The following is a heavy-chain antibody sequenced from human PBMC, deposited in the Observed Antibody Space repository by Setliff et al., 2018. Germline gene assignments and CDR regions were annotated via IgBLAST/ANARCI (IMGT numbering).Heavy chain of an antibody. CDR1: GASITSDGYY. D-gene: IGHD1-1*01. V-gene: IGHV4-31*03. CDR2: IYYNGDT. CDR3: AKGGGRYHSDS. Sequence: SETLSLTCIVSGASITSDGYYWSWIRQHPVKGLEWIGYIYYNGDTYYNPYLKSRVAISLDTSKNHFSLELSSVRAADTAVYYCAKGGGRYHSDSWGQGILVTVSS. J-gene: IGHJ4*02.